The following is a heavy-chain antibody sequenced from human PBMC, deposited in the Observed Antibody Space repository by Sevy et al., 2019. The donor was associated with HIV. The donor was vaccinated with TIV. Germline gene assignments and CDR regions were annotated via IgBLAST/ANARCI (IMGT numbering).Heavy chain of an antibody. D-gene: IGHD3-10*01. CDR2: ISGSGRRT. V-gene: IGHV3-23*01. Sequence: GGSLRLSCAASGFTFSSHAMNWVRQVPGKGLESVSGISGSGRRTYYAESVKGRFSISRDNSKYTLYLQMSSLRPEDTALYYCATWEGTGAPDYYGPLDFWGQGTLVTVSS. CDR3: ATWEGTGAPDYYGPLDF. CDR1: GFTFSSHA. J-gene: IGHJ4*02.